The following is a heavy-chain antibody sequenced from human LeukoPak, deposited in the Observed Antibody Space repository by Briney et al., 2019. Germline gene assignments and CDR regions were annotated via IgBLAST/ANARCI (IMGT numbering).Heavy chain of an antibody. J-gene: IGHJ6*04. D-gene: IGHD3-10*01. CDR1: GGSFSGYY. CDR2: INHSGST. V-gene: IGHV4-34*01. CDR3: ARGIPGWGVYYYYGMDV. Sequence: SETLSLTCAVYGGSFSGYYWSWIRQPPGKGLEWIGEINHSGSTNYNPSLKSRVTISVDASKNQFSLKLSSVTAADTAVYYCARGIPGWGVYYYYGMDVWGKGTTVTVSS.